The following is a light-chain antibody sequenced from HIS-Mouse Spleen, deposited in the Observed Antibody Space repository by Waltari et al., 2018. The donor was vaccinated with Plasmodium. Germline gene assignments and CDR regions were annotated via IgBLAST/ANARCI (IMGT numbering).Light chain of an antibody. CDR1: NIGSKN. Sequence: SYELTQPPSVSVALGQTARITCGGNNIGSKNVHCYQQKPGQAPVLVIYRDSNRPSGIPERFSGSNSGNTATLTISRAQAGDEADYYCQVWDSGTVFGGGTKLTVL. CDR2: RDS. J-gene: IGLJ3*02. V-gene: IGLV3-9*01. CDR3: QVWDSGTV.